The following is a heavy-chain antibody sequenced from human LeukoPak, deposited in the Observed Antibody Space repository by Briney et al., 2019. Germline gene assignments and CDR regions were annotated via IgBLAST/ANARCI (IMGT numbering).Heavy chain of an antibody. CDR1: GYSISSGYY. V-gene: IGHV4-38-2*02. J-gene: IGHJ3*02. D-gene: IGHD4-17*01. CDR3: ARDSEDYGDFVSSDALDI. CDR2: LYHSGST. Sequence: SETLSLTCTVSGYSISSGYYWGWIRQPPGKGLEWIGSLYHSGSTYYNPSLKSRVTISVDTSKNQFSLKLSSVTAADTAVYYCARDSEDYGDFVSSDALDIWGQGTMVTVSS.